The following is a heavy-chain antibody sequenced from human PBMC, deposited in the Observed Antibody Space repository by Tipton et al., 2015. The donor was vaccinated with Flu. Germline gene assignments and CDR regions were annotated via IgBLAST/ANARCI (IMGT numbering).Heavy chain of an antibody. V-gene: IGHV3-30*18. J-gene: IGHJ4*02. CDR1: GVTFSSYG. Sequence: QVQLVQSGGGVVQPGRSLRLSCAASGVTFSSYGMHWVRQAPGKGLEWVAVISYDGSNKYYADSVKGRFTISRDNSKNTLYLQMNSLRAEDTAVYYCANQDFDYWGQGSLVTGSS. CDR2: ISYDGSNK. CDR3: ANQDFDY.